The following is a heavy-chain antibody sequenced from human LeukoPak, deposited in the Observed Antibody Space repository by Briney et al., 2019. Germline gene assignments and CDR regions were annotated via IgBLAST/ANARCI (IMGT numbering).Heavy chain of an antibody. Sequence: SETLSLTCAVYGGSFSGYYWSWIRQPPGKGPEWIGEINHSGSTNYNPSLKSRVTISVDTSKNQFSLKLSSVTAADTAVYYCARTRSRYNSGYAPNYGMDVWGQGTTVTVSS. CDR1: GGSFSGYY. V-gene: IGHV4-34*01. D-gene: IGHD5-12*01. CDR2: INHSGST. J-gene: IGHJ6*02. CDR3: ARTRSRYNSGYAPNYGMDV.